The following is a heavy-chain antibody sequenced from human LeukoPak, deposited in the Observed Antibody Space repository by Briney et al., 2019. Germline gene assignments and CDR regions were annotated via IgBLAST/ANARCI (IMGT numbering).Heavy chain of an antibody. D-gene: IGHD2-15*01. CDR3: ARGGFIGYCSGGSCYTQNAFDI. CDR2: INPSGGST. V-gene: IGHV1-46*01. J-gene: IGHJ3*02. Sequence: GASVKVSCKASGYTFTSYYMHWVRHAPGQGLEWMGIINPSGGSTSYAQKFQGRVTMTRDTSTSTVYMELSSLRSEDTAVYYCARGGFIGYCSGGSCYTQNAFDIWGQGTMVTVSS. CDR1: GYTFTSYY.